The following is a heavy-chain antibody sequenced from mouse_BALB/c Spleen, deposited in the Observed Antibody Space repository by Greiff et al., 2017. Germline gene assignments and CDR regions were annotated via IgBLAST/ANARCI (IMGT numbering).Heavy chain of an antibody. CDR3: ARPRGNYDYAMDY. CDR1: GYTFTSYN. V-gene: IGHV1-12*01. Sequence: QVQLQQPGAELVKPGASVKMSCKASGYTFTSYNMHWVKQTPGQGLEWIGAIYPGNGDTSYNQKFKGKATLTADKSSSTAYMQLSSLTSEDSAVYYCARPRGNYDYAMDYWGQGTSVTVSS. CDR2: IYPGNGDT. D-gene: IGHD2-1*01. J-gene: IGHJ4*01.